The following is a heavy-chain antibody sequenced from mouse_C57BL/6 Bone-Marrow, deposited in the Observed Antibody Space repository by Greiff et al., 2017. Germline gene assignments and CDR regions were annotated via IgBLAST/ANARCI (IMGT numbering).Heavy chain of an antibody. V-gene: IGHV5-4*03. CDR2: ISDGGSYT. J-gene: IGHJ2*01. CDR3: ARYPLYYGNYDY. D-gene: IGHD2-1*01. CDR1: GFTFSSYA. Sequence: DVKLVESGGGLVKPGGSLKLSCAASGFTFSSYAMSWVRQTPEKRLEWVATISDGGSYTYYPDNVKGRFTISRDNAKNNLYLQMSHLKSEDTAMYYCARYPLYYGNYDYWGQGTTLTVSS.